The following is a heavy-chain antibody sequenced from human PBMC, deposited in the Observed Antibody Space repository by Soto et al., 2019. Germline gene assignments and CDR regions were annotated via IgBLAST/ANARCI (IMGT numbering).Heavy chain of an antibody. CDR2: IYYSGST. Sequence: SETLSLTCTVSGGSISNYYWSWIRQPPGKGLEWIGYIYYSGSTNYNPSLKSRVTIFVDTSKNQFSLKLTSVTAADAAVYYCARQGCSGGSCYVLSYYYYMDVWGKGTTVTVSS. CDR1: GGSISNYY. J-gene: IGHJ6*03. V-gene: IGHV4-59*08. D-gene: IGHD2-15*01. CDR3: ARQGCSGGSCYVLSYYYYMDV.